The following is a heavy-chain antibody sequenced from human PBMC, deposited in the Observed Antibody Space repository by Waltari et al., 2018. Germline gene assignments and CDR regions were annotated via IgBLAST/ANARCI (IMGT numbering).Heavy chain of an antibody. CDR3: TGGYYESSGFSFSYTYNMDV. D-gene: IGHD3-22*01. CDR2: IHYSGST. V-gene: IGHV4-59*01. CDR1: GGPISGKY. Sequence: QVQLQESGPGLVKPSETLSLTCTVSGGPISGKYWSWLRQPPGKGPEWIGFIHYSGSTNYNPSLKSRVAISIDMSKKQFSLKLTSVTAADTAVYYCTGGYYESSGFSFSYTYNMDVWGQGTTVTVSS. J-gene: IGHJ6*02.